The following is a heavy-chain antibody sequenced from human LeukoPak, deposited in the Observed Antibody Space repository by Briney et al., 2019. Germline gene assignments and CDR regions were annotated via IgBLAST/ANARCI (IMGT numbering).Heavy chain of an antibody. CDR2: IYYSGST. J-gene: IGHJ3*02. D-gene: IGHD3-3*01. V-gene: IGHV4-59*01. CDR3: ARGRDDFWSGYIDAFDI. Sequence: TSETLSLTCTVSGGSISSYYWSWIRQPPGKGLEWIGHIYYSGSTNYNPSLKSRVTISVDTSKNQFSLKLSSVTAADTAVYYCARGRDDFWSGYIDAFDIWGQGTMVTVSS. CDR1: GGSISSYY.